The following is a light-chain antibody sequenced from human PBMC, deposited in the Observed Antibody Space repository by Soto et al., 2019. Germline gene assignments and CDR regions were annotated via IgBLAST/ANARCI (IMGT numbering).Light chain of an antibody. Sequence: DIQMTQSPSFVSASVGDRVTITCRASQHINDWLAWYQQKPGRAPDLLISRATSLQSGVQPRFSGSCPGTDFTLTISSLQPEDFATYYCQQANDFPLTFGGGTRIEIK. CDR1: QHINDW. CDR3: QQANDFPLT. V-gene: IGKV1-12*01. CDR2: RAT. J-gene: IGKJ4*01.